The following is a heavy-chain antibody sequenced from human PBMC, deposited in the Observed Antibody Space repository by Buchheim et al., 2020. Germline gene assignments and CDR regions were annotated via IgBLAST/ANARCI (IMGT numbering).Heavy chain of an antibody. V-gene: IGHV3-23*01. CDR1: GFTFSSYA. CDR3: AKSGGIAADGGRPDY. Sequence: EVQLLESGGGLVQPGWSLRLSCAASGFTFSSYAMSWVRQAPGKGLEWVSGISGSGNGTYYADSVKGRFTISSDNSKNTLYLQMNGLRAEDTAVYYCAKSGGIAADGGRPDYWGQGTL. CDR2: ISGSGNGT. J-gene: IGHJ4*02. D-gene: IGHD6-13*01.